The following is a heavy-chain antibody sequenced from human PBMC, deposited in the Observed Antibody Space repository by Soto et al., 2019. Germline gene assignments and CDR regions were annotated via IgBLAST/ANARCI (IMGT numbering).Heavy chain of an antibody. CDR2: ISAYNGNT. CDR3: ARAKRHGGSGSYLGY. J-gene: IGHJ4*02. D-gene: IGHD3-10*01. Sequence: ASVKVSCKASGYTFTSYGISWVRQAPGQGLEWMGWISAYNGNTNYAQKLQGRVTMTTDTSTSTAYMELRSLRSDDTAVYYCARAKRHGGSGSYLGYWGQGTLVTGSA. CDR1: GYTFTSYG. V-gene: IGHV1-18*01.